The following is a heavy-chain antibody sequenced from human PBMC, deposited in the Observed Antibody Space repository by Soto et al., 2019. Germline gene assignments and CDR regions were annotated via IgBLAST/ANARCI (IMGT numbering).Heavy chain of an antibody. Sequence: PGGSLRLSCAASGFTFSSYGMHWVRQAPGKGLEWVAVISYDGSNKYYADSVKGRFTISRDNSKNTLYLQMNSLRAEDTAVYYCAKDGPTTFDYCGQGTLVTVSS. CDR1: GFTFSSYG. D-gene: IGHD1-1*01. V-gene: IGHV3-30*18. CDR2: ISYDGSNK. CDR3: AKDGPTTFDY. J-gene: IGHJ4*02.